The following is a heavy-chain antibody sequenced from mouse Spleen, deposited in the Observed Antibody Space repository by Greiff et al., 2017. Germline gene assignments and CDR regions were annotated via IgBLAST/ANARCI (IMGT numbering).Heavy chain of an antibody. D-gene: IGHD2-4*01. Sequence: EVHLVESGGGLVKPGGSLKLSCAASGFTFSSYTMSWVRQTPAKRLEWVATISSGGGNTYYPDSVKGRFTISRDNAKNTLYLQMSSLRSEDTAMYYCAIHVDYDGLRCFDVGGAGTTVTVSS. CDR2: ISSGGGNT. CDR1: GFTFSSYT. V-gene: IGHV5-9*04. J-gene: IGHJ1*01. CDR3: AIHVDYDGLRCFDV.